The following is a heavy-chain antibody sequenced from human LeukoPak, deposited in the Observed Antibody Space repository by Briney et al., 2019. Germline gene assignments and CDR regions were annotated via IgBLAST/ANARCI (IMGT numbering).Heavy chain of an antibody. Sequence: ASVKVSCKASGYTFTGSYMHWVRQAPGQGLEWMGRVNPNSGGTNYAQKFQGRVTMTRDTSISTAYMELSRLRSDDTAVYYCARDFGYNAAGAYYFDYWGQGTLVTVSS. D-gene: IGHD5-24*01. CDR1: GYTFTGSY. CDR3: ARDFGYNAAGAYYFDY. CDR2: VNPNSGGT. V-gene: IGHV1-2*06. J-gene: IGHJ4*02.